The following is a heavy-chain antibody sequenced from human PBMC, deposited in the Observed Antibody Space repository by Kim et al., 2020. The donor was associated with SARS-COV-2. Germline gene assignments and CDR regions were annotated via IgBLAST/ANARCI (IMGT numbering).Heavy chain of an antibody. V-gene: IGHV4-39*01. J-gene: IGHJ4*02. CDR3: AGLDYYGSGSFFFDY. D-gene: IGHD3-10*01. Sequence: PSHKSRVTMSGDTSKNQYSLKLSSVTAADTAVYYCAGLDYYGSGSFFFDYWGQGSLVSVSS.